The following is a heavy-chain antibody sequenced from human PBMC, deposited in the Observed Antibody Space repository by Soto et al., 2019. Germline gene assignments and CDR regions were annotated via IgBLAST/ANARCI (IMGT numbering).Heavy chain of an antibody. CDR2: IWHDGNNK. J-gene: IGHJ6*02. CDR3: ASDLVGASDSYGLDV. V-gene: IGHV3-33*01. CDR1: GFTFSNYG. D-gene: IGHD1-26*01. Sequence: GGSLRLSCAASGFTFSNYGMHWVRQAPGKGLEWVAIIWHDGNNKYYADSVRGRFIISRDNSKNRLYLQMDSLRAEDTAVYYCASDLVGASDSYGLDVWGQGTPVTVSS.